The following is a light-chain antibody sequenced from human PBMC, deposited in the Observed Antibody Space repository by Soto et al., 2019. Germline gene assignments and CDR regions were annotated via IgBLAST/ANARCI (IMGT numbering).Light chain of an antibody. Sequence: EIFMAQSPATLSVSAGERATLSCRARQSVRSNLAWSQQKPGQAPRLLIYDASTRATGIPARFSGSGSGTEFILTISSLQSEDFGVYYCQQYNNWPPITFGQGTRLEIK. CDR2: DAS. J-gene: IGKJ5*01. V-gene: IGKV3D-15*01. CDR1: QSVRSN. CDR3: QQYNNWPPIT.